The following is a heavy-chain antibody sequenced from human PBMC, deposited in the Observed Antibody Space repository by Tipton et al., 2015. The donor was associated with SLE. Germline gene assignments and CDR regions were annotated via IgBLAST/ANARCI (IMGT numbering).Heavy chain of an antibody. CDR2: SIHSGTT. D-gene: IGHD2-15*01. Sequence: LRLSCGVYGESFLGYFWTWIRQPPGKGLEWIGESIHSGTTNYNPSLKSRVSISVATSKNQFSLKLSSVTAADTAVYYCARVAPSEVFDYWGQGTLVTVSS. CDR3: ARVAPSEVFDY. CDR1: GESFLGYF. J-gene: IGHJ4*02. V-gene: IGHV4-34*12.